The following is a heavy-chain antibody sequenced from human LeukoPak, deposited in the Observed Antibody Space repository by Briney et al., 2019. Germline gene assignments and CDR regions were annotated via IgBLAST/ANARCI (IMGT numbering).Heavy chain of an antibody. J-gene: IGHJ5*02. D-gene: IGHD5-12*01. CDR2: INHSGST. CDR3: ARVSYSGYDFLRRYRWFDP. CDR1: GGSFSGYY. Sequence: SETLSLTCAVYGGSFSGYYWSWIRQPPGKGLEWIGEINHSGSTNYNPSLKSRVTISVDTPKNQFSLKLSSVTAADTAVYYCARVSYSGYDFLRRYRWFDPWGQGTLVTVSS. V-gene: IGHV4-34*01.